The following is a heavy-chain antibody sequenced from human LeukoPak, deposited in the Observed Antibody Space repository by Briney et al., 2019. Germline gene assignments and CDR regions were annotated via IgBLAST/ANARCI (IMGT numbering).Heavy chain of an antibody. CDR3: ARDLAPGISLYYFDY. D-gene: IGHD3-3*02. V-gene: IGHV1-3*01. J-gene: IGHJ4*02. Sequence: ASVKVSCKASGYTFTSYDINWVRQAVGQGLEWMGWINAGNGNTKYSQKFQGRATITRDTSASTAYMELSSLRSEDTAVYYCARDLAPGISLYYFDYWGQGTLVTVSS. CDR2: INAGNGNT. CDR1: GYTFTSYD.